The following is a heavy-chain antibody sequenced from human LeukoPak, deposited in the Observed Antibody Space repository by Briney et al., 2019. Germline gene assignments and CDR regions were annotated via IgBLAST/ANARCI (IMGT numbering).Heavy chain of an antibody. CDR3: ARDRYGDGFAHFDY. V-gene: IGHV1-2*02. Sequence: ASVKVSCKASGYTFTTYAMHCVRQAPGQGLEWMGWITPSGGTNYPQKFQGRVAITRDTSITTAYMDLCRLTSDDTAVYYCARDRYGDGFAHFDYWGQGALVTVSS. D-gene: IGHD5-24*01. CDR1: GYTFTTYA. CDR2: ITPSGGT. J-gene: IGHJ4*02.